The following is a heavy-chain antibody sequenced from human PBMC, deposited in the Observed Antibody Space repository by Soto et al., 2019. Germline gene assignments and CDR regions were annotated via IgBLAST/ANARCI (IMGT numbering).Heavy chain of an antibody. CDR1: GFTFTNSA. CDR3: VAELYSGGGCCSSDF. D-gene: IGHD2-21*02. CDR2: IIVASGRT. J-gene: IGHJ3*01. Sequence: SVKVSCKTSGFTFTNSAVQWVRQARGQRLEWIGWIIVASGRTNYAREVQERVTISRDTSTATAYMELSGLRSEDTAVYYCVAELYSGGGCCSSDFWGQRTMVIASS. V-gene: IGHV1-58*01.